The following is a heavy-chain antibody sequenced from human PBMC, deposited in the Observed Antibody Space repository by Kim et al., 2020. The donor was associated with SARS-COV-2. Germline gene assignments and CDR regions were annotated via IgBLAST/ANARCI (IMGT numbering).Heavy chain of an antibody. Sequence: GGSLRLSCAASGFTFSSYGMHWVRQAPGKRLEWVAVISYDGSNKYYADSVKGRFTISRDNSKNTLYQQMNSLRAEDTAVYYCAKEKRYFDYYDAFDIWGQGTMVTVSS. CDR1: GFTFSSYG. CDR3: AKEKRYFDYYDAFDI. V-gene: IGHV3-30*18. D-gene: IGHD3-9*01. J-gene: IGHJ3*02. CDR2: ISYDGSNK.